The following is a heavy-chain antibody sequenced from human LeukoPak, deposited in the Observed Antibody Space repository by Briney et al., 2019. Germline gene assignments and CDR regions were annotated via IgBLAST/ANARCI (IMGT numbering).Heavy chain of an antibody. CDR3: AKVRGWMTTVTYDYFDY. V-gene: IGHV3-9*01. D-gene: IGHD4-17*01. J-gene: IGHJ4*02. CDR1: GFTFDDYA. Sequence: GRSLRLSCAASGFTFDDYAMRWVRQAPGKGLEWVSGISWNSGSIGYADSVKGRFTISRDNAKNSLYLQMNSLRAEDTALYYCAKVRGWMTTVTYDYFDYWGQGTLVTVSS. CDR2: ISWNSGSI.